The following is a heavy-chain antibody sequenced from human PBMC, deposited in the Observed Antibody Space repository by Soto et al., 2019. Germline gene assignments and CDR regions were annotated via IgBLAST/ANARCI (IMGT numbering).Heavy chain of an antibody. V-gene: IGHV3-9*01. CDR1: GFTFADYA. CDR2: ISWDSNSV. CDR3: VKDKSSTWKRGWFDP. Sequence: EVQLVESGGGLVQPGTSLRLSCADSGFTFADYAMHWVRQAPGKGLEWVSGISWDSNSVGYADSVKGRFTISRDNAKNSLYLEMNSLRAEDTALYYCVKDKSSTWKRGWFDPWGQGTPVTVSS. J-gene: IGHJ5*02. D-gene: IGHD2-2*01.